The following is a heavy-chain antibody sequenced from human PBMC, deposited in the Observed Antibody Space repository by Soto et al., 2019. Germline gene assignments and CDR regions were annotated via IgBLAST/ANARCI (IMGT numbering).Heavy chain of an antibody. D-gene: IGHD2-15*01. V-gene: IGHV5-51*03. CDR2: IFPGDSDI. CDR1: GYSFTTYW. CDR3: ARRGYGGNEGYFDH. Sequence: EVQLVPSGAEVKKSGESLKISCKGSGYSFTTYWIGWVRQMPGKGLEWMGIIFPGDSDIRDSPSFQGQVTMSAGKSISTDCLQWSSFKASDTAMYYWARRGYGGNEGYFDHWGHGNVVPVFS. J-gene: IGHJ4*01.